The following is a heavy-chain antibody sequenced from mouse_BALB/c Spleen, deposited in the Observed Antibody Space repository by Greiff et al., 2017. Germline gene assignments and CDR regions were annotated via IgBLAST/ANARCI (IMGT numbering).Heavy chain of an antibody. J-gene: IGHJ4*01. CDR1: GFDFSRYL. Sequence: EVKLIESGGGLVQPGGSLKLSCAASGFDFSRYLMSWVRQAPGQGLEWIGEINPDSSTINYTPSLKDKFIISRDNAKNTLYLQLSKVGSEDTAIYYGARKGADYYAMDYWGQGTSVTVSS. CDR2: INPDSSTI. CDR3: ARKGADYYAMDY. V-gene: IGHV4-1*02.